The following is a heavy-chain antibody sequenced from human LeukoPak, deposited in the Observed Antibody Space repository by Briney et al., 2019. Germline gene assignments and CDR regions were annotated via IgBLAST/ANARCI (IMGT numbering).Heavy chain of an antibody. J-gene: IGHJ5*02. CDR1: GYTFTTYA. Sequence: GASVKVSCKASGYTFTTYAMHWVRQAPGQRLEWMGWINGDNGNTKYSQKFRGRVIITRDTSAYTAYMELSSLNSEDTAVYYCARAPYDILTGSSLNWFDPWGQGTLVTVSS. CDR3: ARAPYDILTGSSLNWFDP. V-gene: IGHV1-3*01. D-gene: IGHD3-9*01. CDR2: INGDNGNT.